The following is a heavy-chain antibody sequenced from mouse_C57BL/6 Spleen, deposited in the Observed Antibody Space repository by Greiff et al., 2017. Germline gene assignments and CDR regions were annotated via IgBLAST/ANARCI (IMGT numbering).Heavy chain of an antibody. J-gene: IGHJ3*01. V-gene: IGHV7-3*01. D-gene: IGHD1-1*01. CDR3: STGGSTVVAPFDY. CDR1: GFTFTDYY. CDR2: IRNKANGYTT. Sequence: EVKVVESGGGLVQPGGSLSLSCAASGFTFTDYYMSWVRQPPGQALEWLGFIRNKANGYTTEYSASVKGRFTISRDNSQSILYLQMNALRAEDCAAYDCSTGGSTVVAPFDYWGKGTLVTVSA.